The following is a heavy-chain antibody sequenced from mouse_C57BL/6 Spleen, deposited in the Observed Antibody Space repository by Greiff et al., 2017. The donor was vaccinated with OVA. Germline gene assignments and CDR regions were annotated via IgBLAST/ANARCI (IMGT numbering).Heavy chain of an antibody. D-gene: IGHD3-2*02. Sequence: VQLQQSGAELVKPGASVKISCKASGYAFSSYWMNWVKQRPGKGLEWIGQIYPGDGDTNYNGKFKGKATLTAYKSSTTAYMQLSSLTSEDSAVYFCARRGAQTPFAYWGQGTLVTVSA. CDR1: GYAFSSYW. J-gene: IGHJ3*01. V-gene: IGHV1-80*01. CDR3: ARRGAQTPFAY. CDR2: IYPGDGDT.